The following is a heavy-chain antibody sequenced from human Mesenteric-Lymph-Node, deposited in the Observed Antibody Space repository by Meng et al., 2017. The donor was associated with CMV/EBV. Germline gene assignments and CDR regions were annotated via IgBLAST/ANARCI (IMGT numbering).Heavy chain of an antibody. CDR1: GFTFSTYW. Sequence: GGSLRLSCAASGFTFSTYWMHWVRQAPGKGLVWVSRINSDDSSTNYADSVKGRFTISRDNAKNTLYLQMNSLRAEDTAVYYCARSELDAFDIWGQGTMVTVSS. V-gene: IGHV3-74*01. D-gene: IGHD3-10*01. J-gene: IGHJ3*02. CDR3: ARSELDAFDI. CDR2: INSDDSST.